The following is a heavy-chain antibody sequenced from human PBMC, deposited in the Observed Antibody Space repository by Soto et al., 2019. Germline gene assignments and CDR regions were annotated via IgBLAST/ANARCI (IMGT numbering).Heavy chain of an antibody. Sequence: SETLSLTCTVSGGSISSGGYYWSWIRQHPGKGLEWIGYIYYSGSTYYNPSLKSRVTISLDTSKSQFSLQLSSVTAADTAVYYCARMGAWFYYFDFWGQGTLVTVSS. CDR2: IYYSGST. D-gene: IGHD6-19*01. CDR3: ARMGAWFYYFDF. V-gene: IGHV4-31*03. CDR1: GGSISSGGYY. J-gene: IGHJ4*02.